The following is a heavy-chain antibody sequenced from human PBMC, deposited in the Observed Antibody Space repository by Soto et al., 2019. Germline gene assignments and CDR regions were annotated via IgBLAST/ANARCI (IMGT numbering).Heavy chain of an antibody. V-gene: IGHV3-30-3*01. Sequence: QVQLVESGGGVVQPGRSLRLYCAASGFTFSSYAMHWVRQAPGKGLEWVAVISYDGSNKYYADSVKGRFTISRDNSKNTLYLQMNSLRAEDTAVYYCASVYSGSLFDYWGQGTLVTVSS. J-gene: IGHJ4*02. CDR3: ASVYSGSLFDY. CDR2: ISYDGSNK. D-gene: IGHD1-26*01. CDR1: GFTFSSYA.